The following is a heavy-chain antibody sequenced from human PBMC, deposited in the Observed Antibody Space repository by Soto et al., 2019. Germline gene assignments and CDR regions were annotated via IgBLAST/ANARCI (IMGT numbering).Heavy chain of an antibody. Sequence: ASVKVCCKASGFTFTSSAMQWVRQAHGQSLEWIGWINAGNGNTKYSQKFQGRVTITRDTSASTAYMEPSSLRSEDTAVYYCAGAYCSSTSCFSMDVWGQGTTVTVSS. D-gene: IGHD2-2*01. CDR1: GFTFTSSA. CDR2: INAGNGNT. CDR3: AGAYCSSTSCFSMDV. J-gene: IGHJ6*02. V-gene: IGHV1-3*01.